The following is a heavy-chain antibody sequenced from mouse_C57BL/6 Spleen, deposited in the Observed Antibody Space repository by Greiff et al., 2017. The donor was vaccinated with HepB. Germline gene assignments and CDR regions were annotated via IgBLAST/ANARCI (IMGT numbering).Heavy chain of an antibody. D-gene: IGHD4-1*01. J-gene: IGHJ2*01. Sequence: EVQLQESGPVLVKPGASVKMSCKASGYTFTDYYMNWVKQSHGKSLEWIGVINPYNGGTSYNQKFKGKATLTVDKSSSTAYMELNSLTSEDSAVYYCARRGLGPHFDYWGQSTTLTVSS. CDR3: ARRGLGPHFDY. CDR1: GYTFTDYY. V-gene: IGHV1-19*01. CDR2: INPYNGGT.